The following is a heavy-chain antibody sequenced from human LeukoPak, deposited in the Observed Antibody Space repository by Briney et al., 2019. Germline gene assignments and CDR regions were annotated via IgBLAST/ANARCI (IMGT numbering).Heavy chain of an antibody. D-gene: IGHD2-15*01. V-gene: IGHV3-33*01. CDR1: GFTFSSYG. J-gene: IGHJ3*02. CDR3: VGYCNGGSCYRDAFDI. Sequence: GRSLRLSCAASGFTFSSYGMYWVRQAPGKGLEWVALIWYDGNNKYYADSVKGRFTISRDNSKNTLYLQMNSLRAEDTAVYYCVGYCNGGSCYRDAFDIWGQGTMVTVSS. CDR2: IWYDGNNK.